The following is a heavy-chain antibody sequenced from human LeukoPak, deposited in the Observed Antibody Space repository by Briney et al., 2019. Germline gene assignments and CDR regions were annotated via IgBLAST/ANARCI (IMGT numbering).Heavy chain of an antibody. J-gene: IGHJ6*03. CDR2: IYYSGST. D-gene: IGHD3-10*01. CDR1: VGSISSSSYY. Sequence: PSETLSLTCSVSVGSISSSSYYWGWIRQPPGKGLEWIGSIYYSGSTYYNPSLKSRVTISVDTSKNQFSLKLSSVTAADTAVYYCDGQGIHDYYYYMDVWGEGTTVTVSS. CDR3: DGQGIHDYYYYMDV. V-gene: IGHV4-39*01.